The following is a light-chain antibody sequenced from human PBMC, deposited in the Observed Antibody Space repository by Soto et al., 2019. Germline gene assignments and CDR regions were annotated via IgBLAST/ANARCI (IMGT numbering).Light chain of an antibody. Sequence: DIVLTQSPGTLSLSPGDRATLSCRSSQSVNSNYLAWYQQKPGQAPRLLIFGASTRATGIPDRFRVSGSGTDFTLTINRLEPEDFAVYYCQQYGRTFGQGTKLEIK. CDR3: QQYGRT. J-gene: IGKJ2*01. CDR2: GAS. CDR1: QSVNSNY. V-gene: IGKV3-20*01.